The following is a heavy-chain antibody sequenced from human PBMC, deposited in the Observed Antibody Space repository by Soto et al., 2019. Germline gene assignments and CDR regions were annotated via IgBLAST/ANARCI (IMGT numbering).Heavy chain of an antibody. Sequence: QVHLVQSETEVKEPGASVTVSCKTSDSTFTGYTINWVRQAPEQGLEWLGWISSLNGNTNYARKYQGRLTMTTNTSATTAYMELRSLRSDDTAVYFCARGTVTSGRWFGPWGQGTLVTVSS. CDR3: ARGTVTSGRWFGP. CDR1: DSTFTGYT. D-gene: IGHD4-17*01. V-gene: IGHV1-18*04. J-gene: IGHJ5*02. CDR2: ISSLNGNT.